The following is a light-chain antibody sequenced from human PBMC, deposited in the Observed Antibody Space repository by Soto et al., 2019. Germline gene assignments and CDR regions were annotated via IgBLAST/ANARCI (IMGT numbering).Light chain of an antibody. CDR3: QQYGSSPST. V-gene: IGKV3-20*01. Sequence: EIVLTQSPGTLSLSPGERATLSCRASQSVSSSYLAWYQQKPGQAPRLLIYGASSRATGIPDRFSGSGSGTDFTLTISRLEPEVFAVYYCQQYGSSPSTFGQGTKVEIK. CDR1: QSVSSSY. J-gene: IGKJ1*01. CDR2: GAS.